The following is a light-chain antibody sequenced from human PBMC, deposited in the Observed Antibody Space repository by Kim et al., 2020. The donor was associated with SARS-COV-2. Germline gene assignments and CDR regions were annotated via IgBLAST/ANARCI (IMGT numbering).Light chain of an antibody. V-gene: IGLV3-19*01. CDR1: SLRSYY. CDR2: GKN. Sequence: LGQTVRITCQGDSLRSYYASWYQQKPGQAPVLVIYGKNNRPSGIPDRFSGSSSGNTASLTITGAQAEDEADYYCNSRDSSGNRRVVFGGGTKLTVL. CDR3: NSRDSSGNRRVV. J-gene: IGLJ2*01.